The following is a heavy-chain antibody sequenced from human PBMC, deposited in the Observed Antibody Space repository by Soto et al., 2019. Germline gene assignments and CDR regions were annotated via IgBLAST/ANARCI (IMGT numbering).Heavy chain of an antibody. J-gene: IGHJ5*02. Sequence: QITLKESGPTLVKPTQTLTLTCTFSGFSLSTSGVGVGWIRQPPGKALEWLALIYWDDDKRYSPSLKSRLTITKDTSKNQVVLTMTNMDTVDTATDYCAHLWSRPGIVLVPAPIWFDPWGQGTLVTVSS. CDR3: AHLWSRPGIVLVPAPIWFDP. CDR2: IYWDDDK. V-gene: IGHV2-5*02. CDR1: GFSLSTSGVG. D-gene: IGHD2-2*01.